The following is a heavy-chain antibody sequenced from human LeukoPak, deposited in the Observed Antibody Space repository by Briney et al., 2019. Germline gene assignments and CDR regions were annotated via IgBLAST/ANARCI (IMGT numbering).Heavy chain of an antibody. J-gene: IGHJ4*02. Sequence: SVKVSCKASGGTFSSYAISWVRQAPGQGLEWMGGIIPIFGAANYAQKSQGRVTITADESTSTAYMELSSLRSEDTAVYYCARDSLVRGNYFDYWGQGTLVTVSS. CDR2: IIPIFGAA. V-gene: IGHV1-69*13. CDR3: ARDSLVRGNYFDY. CDR1: GGTFSSYA. D-gene: IGHD3-10*01.